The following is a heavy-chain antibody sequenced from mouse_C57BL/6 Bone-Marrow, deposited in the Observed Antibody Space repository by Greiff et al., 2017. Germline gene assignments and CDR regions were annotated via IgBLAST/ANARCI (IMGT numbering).Heavy chain of an antibody. CDR1: GYTFTNYW. Sequence: QVQLKESGAELVRPGTSVKMSCKASGYTFTNYWIGWAKQRPGHGLEWIGDIYPGGGYTNYNEKFKGKATLTADKSSSTAYMQFSSLTSEDSAIYSCARWGWLLEGFDYWGQGTTLTVSS. D-gene: IGHD2-3*01. J-gene: IGHJ2*01. CDR3: ARWGWLLEGFDY. V-gene: IGHV1-63*01. CDR2: IYPGGGYT.